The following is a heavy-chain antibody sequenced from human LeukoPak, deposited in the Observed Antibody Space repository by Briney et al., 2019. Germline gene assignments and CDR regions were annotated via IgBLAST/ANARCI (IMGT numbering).Heavy chain of an antibody. CDR1: GYTFTSYY. Sequence: ASVKVSCKASGYTFTSYYMHWVRQAPGQGLEWMGIINPSGGSTSYAQKFQGRVTITADKSTSTAYMELSSLRSEDTAMYYCARDSPYCSSTSCYEDYWGQGTLVTVSS. D-gene: IGHD2-2*01. CDR3: ARDSPYCSSTSCYEDY. CDR2: INPSGGST. J-gene: IGHJ4*02. V-gene: IGHV1-46*01.